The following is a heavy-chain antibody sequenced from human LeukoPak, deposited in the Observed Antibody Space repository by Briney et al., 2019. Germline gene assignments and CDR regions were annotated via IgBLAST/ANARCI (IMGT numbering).Heavy chain of an antibody. CDR3: ARKSASGNYPLDY. V-gene: IGHV3-23*01. CDR1: ALTFSSYA. D-gene: IGHD3-10*01. Sequence: GGSLRLPCAASALTFSSYAMGWVRQAPVKGLEWVSAIRGSGGSTYYADSVKGRFTISRDNAKNTVFLQMSSLRAEDTALYYCARKSASGNYPLDYWGQGTLVTVSS. CDR2: IRGSGGST. J-gene: IGHJ4*02.